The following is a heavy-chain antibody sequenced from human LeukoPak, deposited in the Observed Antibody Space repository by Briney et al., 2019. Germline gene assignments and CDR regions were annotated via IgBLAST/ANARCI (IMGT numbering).Heavy chain of an antibody. CDR1: GFTFTTYG. V-gene: IGHV3-23*01. J-gene: IGHJ6*03. D-gene: IGHD2-15*01. CDR3: AKGGLLRTYYYYMDV. CDR2: IGGSGTRT. Sequence: GGTLRLSCSASGFTFTTYGMDWVRQAPGKGLEWVSGIGGSGTRTYYADSVKGRFTISRDNSKNTLYLQMNSLRAEDTAVYYCAKGGLLRTYYYYMDVWGKGTTVTVSS.